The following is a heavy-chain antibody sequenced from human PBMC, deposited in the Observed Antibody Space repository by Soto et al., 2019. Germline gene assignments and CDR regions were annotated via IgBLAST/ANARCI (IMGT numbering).Heavy chain of an antibody. J-gene: IGHJ6*02. CDR2: ISYDGTNK. CDR1: GFTFSTYA. V-gene: IGHV3-30*04. Sequence: GGSLRLSCAASGFTFSTYAMHWVRQAPGKGLEWVAVISYDGTNKYYADSVKGRFTISRDNSKHTLYVQMNSLRAEDTAVYYCASLDRWQLVSHYYGMDVWGQGTTVTVSS. D-gene: IGHD1-26*01. CDR3: ASLDRWQLVSHYYGMDV.